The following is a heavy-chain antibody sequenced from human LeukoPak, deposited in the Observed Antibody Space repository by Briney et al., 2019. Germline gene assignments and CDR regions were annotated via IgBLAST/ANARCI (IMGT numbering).Heavy chain of an antibody. CDR3: AKNSSGGYSDY. CDR2: ISTYTGYS. J-gene: IGHJ4*02. D-gene: IGHD6-19*01. V-gene: IGHV1-18*01. Sequence: GASVKVSCKASGYTFTSSGISWVRQAPAQGREWMGWISTYTGYSKYAQNLQGRVTMTADTSTSTAYMELSSLRSDDTAMYYCAKNSSGGYSDYWGQGTLVTVSS. CDR1: GYTFTSSG.